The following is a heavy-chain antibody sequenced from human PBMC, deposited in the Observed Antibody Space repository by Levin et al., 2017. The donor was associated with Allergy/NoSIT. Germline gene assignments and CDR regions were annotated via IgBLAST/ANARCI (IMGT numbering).Heavy chain of an antibody. V-gene: IGHV3-21*01. D-gene: IGHD3-16*01. CDR3: ARGADGYDGPFDY. Sequence: SCAASGFTFSSYSMNWVRQAPGKGLEWVSSISSSSSYIYYADSVKGRFTISRDNAKNSLYLQMNSLRAEDTAVYYCARGADGYDGPFDYWGQGTLVTVSS. CDR2: ISSSSSYI. CDR1: GFTFSSYS. J-gene: IGHJ4*02.